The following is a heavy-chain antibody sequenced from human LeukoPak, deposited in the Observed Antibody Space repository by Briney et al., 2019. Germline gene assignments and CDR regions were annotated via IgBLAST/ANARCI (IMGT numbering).Heavy chain of an antibody. CDR2: INPSGGNT. D-gene: IGHD6-13*01. CDR3: ARGRGSSWYGGTDY. J-gene: IGHJ4*02. Sequence: GASVKVSCKASGYTFTSYYMHWVRQAPGQGLEWMGIINPSGGNTNYAQKLQGRVTMTTDTSTSTAYMELRSLRSDDTAVYYCARGRGSSWYGGTDYWGQGTLVTVSS. V-gene: IGHV1-46*01. CDR1: GYTFTSYY.